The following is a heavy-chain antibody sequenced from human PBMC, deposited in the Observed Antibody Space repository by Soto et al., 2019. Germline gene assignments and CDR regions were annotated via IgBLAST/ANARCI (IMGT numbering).Heavy chain of an antibody. CDR1: GFTFSASA. V-gene: IGHV3-23*01. D-gene: IGHD2-2*03. CDR3: AKVWGEDGYCTRTSCLYYFHH. Sequence: EVQLLESGGGLVQPGGSLRLSCEACGFTFSASAMSWVRQAPRKGLEWVSTISDSGSTYYADSVKGRFTISRDNSKNTLYLQMNSLRAEDTAVYHCAKVWGEDGYCTRTSCLYYFHHWGQGVLVTVSS. J-gene: IGHJ4*02. CDR2: ISDSGST.